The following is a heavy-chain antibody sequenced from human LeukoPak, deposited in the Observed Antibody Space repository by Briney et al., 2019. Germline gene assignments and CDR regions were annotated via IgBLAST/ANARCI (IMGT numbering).Heavy chain of an antibody. CDR1: GFTVSSNY. CDR3: ARSLRVRGVPDYMDV. D-gene: IGHD3-10*01. CDR2: IHKNAIT. J-gene: IGHJ6*03. V-gene: IGHV3-53*01. Sequence: PGGSLRLSCAASGFTVSSNYMTWVRQAPGKGLEWVSVIHKNAITYYADTVKGRFTISRDNSKNTLYLQMNSLRAEDTAVYYCARSLRVRGVPDYMDVWGKGTTVIISS.